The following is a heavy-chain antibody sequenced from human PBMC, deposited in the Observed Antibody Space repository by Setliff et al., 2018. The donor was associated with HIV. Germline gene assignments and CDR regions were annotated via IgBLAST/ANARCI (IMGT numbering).Heavy chain of an antibody. CDR2: VSASNGYT. D-gene: IGHD1-7*01. CDR3: AREASGENYPDY. J-gene: IGHJ4*02. V-gene: IGHV1-18*01. Sequence: ASVKVSCKASGYTFTSYGISWVRQAPGQGLEWMGWVSASNGYTDYAQKFRDRVTLTTDTSTSTAYMELRSLTSDDSALYYCAREASGENYPDYWGQGTMVTVSS. CDR1: GYTFTSYG.